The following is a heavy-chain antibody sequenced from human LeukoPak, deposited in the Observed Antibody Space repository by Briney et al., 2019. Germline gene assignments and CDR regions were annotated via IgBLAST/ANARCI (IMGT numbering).Heavy chain of an antibody. CDR2: IYYTGVT. Sequence: SETLSPTCTVSGGYIITSGHYWGWIRQPPGKGLEWIGSIYYTGVTSTNPFFRSRMSISVDTSKNQFSLNLTSVTAADAAVYYCARERSSSGGHNWFDPWGQGTLVTVSS. CDR3: ARERSSSGGHNWFDP. CDR1: GGYIITSGHY. J-gene: IGHJ5*02. D-gene: IGHD4-23*01. V-gene: IGHV4-39*07.